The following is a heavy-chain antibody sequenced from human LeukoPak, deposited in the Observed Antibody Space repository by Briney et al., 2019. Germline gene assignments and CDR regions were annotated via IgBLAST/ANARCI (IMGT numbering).Heavy chain of an antibody. Sequence: GGSLRLSCAASGFTFSSYSMNWVRQAPGKGLEWVSSIGSSSYIYYADSVKGRFTISRDNAKNSLYLQMNSLRAEDTAVYYCARDHSIVVVPAAIRNRAGAFDIWGQGTMVTVSS. V-gene: IGHV3-21*01. J-gene: IGHJ3*02. CDR3: ARDHSIVVVPAAIRNRAGAFDI. CDR1: GFTFSSYS. CDR2: IGSSSYI. D-gene: IGHD2-2*01.